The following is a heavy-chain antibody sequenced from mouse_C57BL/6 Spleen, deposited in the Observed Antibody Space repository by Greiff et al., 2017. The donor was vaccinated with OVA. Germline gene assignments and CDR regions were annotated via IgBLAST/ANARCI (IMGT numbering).Heavy chain of an antibody. Sequence: EVQGVESGGGLVKPGGSLKLSCAASGFTFSSYTMSWVRQTPEKRLEWVATISGGGGNTYYPDSVKGRCTISRDNAKNTLYLQMSSLRSEDTALYYCARGNYGNAWYFDVWGTGTTVTVSS. CDR2: ISGGGGNT. J-gene: IGHJ1*03. V-gene: IGHV5-9*01. CDR3: ARGNYGNAWYFDV. D-gene: IGHD2-1*01. CDR1: GFTFSSYT.